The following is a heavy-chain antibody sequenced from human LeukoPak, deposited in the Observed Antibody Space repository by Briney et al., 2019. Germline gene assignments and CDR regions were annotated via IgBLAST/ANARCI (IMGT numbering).Heavy chain of an antibody. CDR2: ISWDGGST. V-gene: IGHV3-43*01. Sequence: GGSLRLSCAASGFTFDDYTMHWVRQAPGKVLEWVSLISWDGGSTYYADSVKGRFTISRDNSKNSLYLQMNSLRTEDTALYYCAKLGYCSGGSCDRMDVWGKGTTVTVSS. D-gene: IGHD2-15*01. J-gene: IGHJ6*04. CDR1: GFTFDDYT. CDR3: AKLGYCSGGSCDRMDV.